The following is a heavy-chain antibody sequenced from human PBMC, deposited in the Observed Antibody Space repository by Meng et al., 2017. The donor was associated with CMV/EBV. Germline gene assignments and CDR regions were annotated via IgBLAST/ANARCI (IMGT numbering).Heavy chain of an antibody. J-gene: IGHJ4*02. CDR2: ISWDGGST. CDR1: GFTFDDYT. Sequence: GGSLRLSCAASGFTFDDYTTHWVRQAPGKGLEWVSLISWDGGSTYYADSVKGRFTISRDNSKNSLYLQMNSLRTEDTALYYCAKDIFTAVSTSCFDYWGQGTLVTVSS. CDR3: AKDIFTAVSTSCFDY. D-gene: IGHD2-2*01. V-gene: IGHV3-43*01.